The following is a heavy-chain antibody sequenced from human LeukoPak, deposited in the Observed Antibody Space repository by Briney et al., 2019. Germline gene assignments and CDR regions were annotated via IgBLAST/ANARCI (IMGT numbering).Heavy chain of an antibody. Sequence: GGSLRLSCAASGFTFSHCGMHWVRQAPGKGLEWVALIWNDGSKKYYSDSVNGRFTISRDNSKDTLYLQMNMVRAEDTALYYCARALTTYFDYWGPGTLVTVSS. V-gene: IGHV3-33*01. J-gene: IGHJ4*02. CDR1: GFTFSHCG. CDR3: ARALTTYFDY. D-gene: IGHD3-9*01. CDR2: IWNDGSKK.